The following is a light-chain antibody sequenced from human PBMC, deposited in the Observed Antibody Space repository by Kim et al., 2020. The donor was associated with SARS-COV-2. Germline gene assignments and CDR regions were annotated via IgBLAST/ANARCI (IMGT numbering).Light chain of an antibody. CDR3: SSYTSSSTLGV. V-gene: IGLV2-14*04. J-gene: IGLJ3*02. CDR1: SRDVGGYKY. Sequence: QSITISCTGTSRDVGGYKYVSWYQQHPGKAPKLMIYDVSKRPSGVSNRFSGSKSGNTASLTISGLQAEDEADYYCSSYTSSSTLGVFGGGTQLTVL. CDR2: DVS.